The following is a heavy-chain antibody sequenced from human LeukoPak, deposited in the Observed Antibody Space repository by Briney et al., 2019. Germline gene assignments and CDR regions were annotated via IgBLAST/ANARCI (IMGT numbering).Heavy chain of an antibody. CDR2: VTTDGSTT. CDR1: GFTFTIYR. V-gene: IGHV3-74*01. CDR3: AKGGSYGSVDY. D-gene: IGHD5-18*01. Sequence: GGSLRLSCAASGFTFTIYRMHWVRQVPGKGLVWVSHVTTDGSTTAYADFVMGRFTIFRDNAKNTLFLQMNSLRAEDTAVYYCAKGGSYGSVDYWGQGTLVTVSS. J-gene: IGHJ4*02.